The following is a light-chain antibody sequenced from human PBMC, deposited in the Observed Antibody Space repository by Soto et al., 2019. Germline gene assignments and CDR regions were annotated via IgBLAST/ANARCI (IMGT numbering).Light chain of an antibody. V-gene: IGKV1-5*03. CDR1: QSISTW. CDR2: KAS. Sequence: DIQMTQSPSTLSASVGDRVTITCRACQSISTWLAWYQQKPGKAPKLLIYKASSLRNGVPSRFSVSGSGTEFTLTIYSLQPDDFASYYCQQYNGYPHTFGQGTKLEIK. J-gene: IGKJ2*01. CDR3: QQYNGYPHT.